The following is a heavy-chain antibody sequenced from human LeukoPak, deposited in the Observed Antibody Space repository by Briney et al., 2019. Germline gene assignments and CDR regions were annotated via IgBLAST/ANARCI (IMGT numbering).Heavy chain of an antibody. CDR1: GFTVSSNY. Sequence: GGSLRLSCAASGFTVSSNYMSWVRQAPGKGLEWVSVIYSGGSTYYADSVKGRFTISRDNSKNTLYLQMNSLGAEDTAVYYCASYGAVAGHFDYWGQGTLVTVSS. V-gene: IGHV3-66*01. CDR3: ASYGAVAGHFDY. D-gene: IGHD6-19*01. J-gene: IGHJ4*02. CDR2: IYSGGST.